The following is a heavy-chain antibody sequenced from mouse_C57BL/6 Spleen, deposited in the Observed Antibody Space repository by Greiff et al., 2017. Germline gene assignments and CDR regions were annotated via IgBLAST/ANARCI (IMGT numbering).Heavy chain of an antibody. CDR2: IDPETGGT. CDR3: TTGLYYFGG. Sequence: VQLQESGAELVRPGASVTLSCKASGYTFTDYEMHWVKQTPVHGLEWIGAIDPETGGTAYNQKFKGKAILTADKSSSTAYMELRSLSSEDSAVYYCTTGLYYFGGWGQSATLTVSS. CDR1: GYTFTDYE. J-gene: IGHJ2*01. D-gene: IGHD3-3*01. V-gene: IGHV1-15*01.